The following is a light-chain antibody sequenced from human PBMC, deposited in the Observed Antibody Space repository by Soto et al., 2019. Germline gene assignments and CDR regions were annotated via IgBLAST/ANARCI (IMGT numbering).Light chain of an antibody. J-gene: IGLJ2*01. V-gene: IGLV1-47*01. CDR2: RNN. CDR3: AACDDSLSGPV. Sequence: QSVLTQPPSGSGTPGQRVTISCSGSSSIIGSNYVYWYQQLPGTAPKLLIYRNNQRPSGVPDRFSGSKSGTSASLAISALRSEDEADYYCAACDDSLSGPVFGGGTKATVL. CDR1: SSIIGSNY.